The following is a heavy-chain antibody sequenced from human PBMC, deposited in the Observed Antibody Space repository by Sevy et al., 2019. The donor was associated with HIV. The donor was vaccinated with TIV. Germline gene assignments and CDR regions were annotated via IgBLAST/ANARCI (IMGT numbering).Heavy chain of an antibody. CDR2: ISGSGGST. Sequence: GGSLRLSCAASGFTFSSYAMSWVRQAPGKGLEWVSAISGSGGSTYYADSVKGRFTISRDNSKNTLYLQMNSLRAEDTAVYYCAKDSLSDYDSLTGYLLSLFDYWGQGTLVTVSS. CDR1: GFTFSSYA. J-gene: IGHJ4*02. V-gene: IGHV3-23*01. D-gene: IGHD3-9*01. CDR3: AKDSLSDYDSLTGYLLSLFDY.